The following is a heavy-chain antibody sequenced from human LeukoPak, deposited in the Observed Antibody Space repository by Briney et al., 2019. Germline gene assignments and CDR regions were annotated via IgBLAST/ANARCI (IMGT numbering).Heavy chain of an antibody. J-gene: IGHJ5*02. CDR2: INHSGST. CDR1: GGSFSGYY. Sequence: SGTLSLTCAVYGGSFSGYYWSWIRQPPGKGLEWIGEINHSGSTNYNPSLKSRVTISVDTSKNQFSLKLSSVTAADTAVYYCARGIRRITMIVVVINDRNWFDPWGQGTLVTVSS. D-gene: IGHD3-22*01. V-gene: IGHV4-34*01. CDR3: ARGIRRITMIVVVINDRNWFDP.